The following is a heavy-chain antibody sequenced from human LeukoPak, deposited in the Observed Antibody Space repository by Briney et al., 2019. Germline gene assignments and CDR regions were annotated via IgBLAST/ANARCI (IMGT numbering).Heavy chain of an antibody. Sequence: ASVKVSCKASGYTLTGYYMHWVRQAPGQGLEWMGWINPNSGGTNYAQKFQGRVTMTRDTSISTAYMELSRLRSDDTAVYYCARVLKKYCSSTSCYDYWGQGTLVTVSS. CDR2: INPNSGGT. V-gene: IGHV1-2*02. D-gene: IGHD2-2*01. J-gene: IGHJ4*02. CDR1: GYTLTGYY. CDR3: ARVLKKYCSSTSCYDY.